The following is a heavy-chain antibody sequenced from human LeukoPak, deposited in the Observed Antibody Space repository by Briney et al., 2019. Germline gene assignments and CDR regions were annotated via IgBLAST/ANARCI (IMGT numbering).Heavy chain of an antibody. CDR3: ASQTGYSSGWYNMGAEYFQH. J-gene: IGHJ1*01. CDR1: GGSISSYY. D-gene: IGHD6-19*01. CDR2: THYSGST. Sequence: QTSETLSLTCTVSGGSISSYYWSWLRQPPGKGLEYIGYTHYSGSTNYNPSPKSRVTISLDTSGNQFSLKLSSVTAADTAVYYCASQTGYSSGWYNMGAEYFQHWGQGTLVTVSS. V-gene: IGHV4-59*08.